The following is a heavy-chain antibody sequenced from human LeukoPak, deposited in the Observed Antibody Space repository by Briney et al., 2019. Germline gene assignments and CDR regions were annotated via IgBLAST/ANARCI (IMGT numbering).Heavy chain of an antibody. V-gene: IGHV1-2*02. CDR2: INPNSGGT. J-gene: IGHJ3*02. CDR3: ATYGDYIMGDAFDI. CDR1: GYTFTGYY. Sequence: GASVKVSCKASGYTFTGYYMHWVRQAPGQGLEWMGWINPNSGGTNYAQKFQGRVTMTRDTSISTAYMELSRLRSDDTAVYYCATYGDYIMGDAFDIWGQGTMVTVSS. D-gene: IGHD4-17*01.